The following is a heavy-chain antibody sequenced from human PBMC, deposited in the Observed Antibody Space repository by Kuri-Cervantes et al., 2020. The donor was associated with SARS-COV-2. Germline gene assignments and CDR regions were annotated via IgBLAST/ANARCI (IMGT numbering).Heavy chain of an antibody. CDR3: AKEGYYYYMDV. CDR2: ISGSSGST. CDR1: GSRXSDYG. V-gene: IGHV3-23*01. Sequence: GGSLRLPWAASGSRXSDYGMSWVRXAPGKGLDWXSTISGSSGSTYYPDSVKGRFTISRDNSKNTLYLQMNSLRAEATAVYYCAKEGYYYYMDVWGKGTTVTVSS. J-gene: IGHJ6*03.